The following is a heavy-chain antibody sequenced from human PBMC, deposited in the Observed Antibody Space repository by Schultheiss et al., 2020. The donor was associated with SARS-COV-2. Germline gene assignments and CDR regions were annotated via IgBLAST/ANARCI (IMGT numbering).Heavy chain of an antibody. CDR1: GFTFSSYG. CDR3: ARDQSRYYDSSGYYYNAFDY. Sequence: GGSLRLSCAASGFTFSSYGMHWVRQAPGKGLEWVAVIWYDGSNKYYADSVKGRFTISRDNSKNTLYLQMNSLRAEDTAVYYCARDQSRYYDSSGYYYNAFDYWGQGTLVTVSS. CDR2: IWYDGSNK. J-gene: IGHJ4*02. V-gene: IGHV3-33*01. D-gene: IGHD3-22*01.